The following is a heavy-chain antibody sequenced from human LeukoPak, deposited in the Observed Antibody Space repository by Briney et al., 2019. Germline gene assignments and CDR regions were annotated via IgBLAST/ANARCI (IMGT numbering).Heavy chain of an antibody. J-gene: IGHJ4*02. CDR3: AKDVVPDSGWDLDY. D-gene: IGHD6-19*01. Sequence: PGGSLRLSCAASGFTFSTYSMTWVRQGPGKGLEWVSSIYPSGDSTFYADSEKGRFTISRDNSKNTLYLQMSSLRTEDTAIYYCAKDVVPDSGWDLDYWGQGTLVTVSS. CDR1: GFTFSTYS. CDR2: IYPSGDST. V-gene: IGHV3-23*01.